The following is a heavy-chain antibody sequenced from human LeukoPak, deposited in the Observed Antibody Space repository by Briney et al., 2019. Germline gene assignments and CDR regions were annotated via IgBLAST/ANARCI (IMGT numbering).Heavy chain of an antibody. V-gene: IGHV3-15*01. J-gene: IGHJ6*03. CDR1: GFTFSNAW. CDR3: TTCSSTSCRYYYYYMDV. CDR2: IKSKTDGGTT. Sequence: GGSLRLSCAASGFTFSNAWMSWVRQAPGKGLEWVGRIKSKTDGGTTDYAALVKGRFTISRDDSKNTLYLQMNSLKTEDTAVYYCTTCSSTSCRYYYYYMDVWGKGTTVTVSS. D-gene: IGHD2-2*01.